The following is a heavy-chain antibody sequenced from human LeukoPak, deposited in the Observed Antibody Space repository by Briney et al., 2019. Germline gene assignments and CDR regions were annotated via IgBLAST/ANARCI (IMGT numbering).Heavy chain of an antibody. Sequence: PGGSLRLSCAASGFTFSRNGMHWVRQAPGKGLEWVTFIRYDGSNKYYADSVKGRFTISRDNSKNTLYLQMSSLRVEDTAVYYCAKDLPHWYYDSSGYQFDYWGQGTLVTVSS. CDR3: AKDLPHWYYDSSGYQFDY. CDR2: IRYDGSNK. J-gene: IGHJ4*02. V-gene: IGHV3-30*02. CDR1: GFTFSRNG. D-gene: IGHD3-22*01.